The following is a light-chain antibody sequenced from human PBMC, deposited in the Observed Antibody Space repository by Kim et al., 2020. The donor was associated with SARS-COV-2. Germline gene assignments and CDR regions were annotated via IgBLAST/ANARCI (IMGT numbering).Light chain of an antibody. CDR3: QVWDNYSDQVV. CDR1: NIGTRS. V-gene: IGLV3-21*04. Sequence: APGKAARIPCAGNNIGTRSVHWYQQKPGQAPVLVISYDRDRPSGIPERFSGSNSGNTATLTITRVEAGDEADYYCQVWDNYSDQVVFGGGTQLTVL. CDR2: YDR. J-gene: IGLJ2*01.